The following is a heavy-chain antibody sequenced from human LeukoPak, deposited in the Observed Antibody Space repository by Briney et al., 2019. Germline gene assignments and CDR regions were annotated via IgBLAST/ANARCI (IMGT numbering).Heavy chain of an antibody. Sequence: GGSLRLSCAASGFTFSSYAMSWVRQAPGKGLEWVSAISGSGGSTYYADSVKGRFTISRDNSKNTLYLQMNSLRAEDTAVYYCAKCDRGYCSSTSCIDYWGQGTLATVSS. CDR3: AKCDRGYCSSTSCIDY. D-gene: IGHD2-2*01. CDR1: GFTFSSYA. J-gene: IGHJ4*02. CDR2: ISGSGGST. V-gene: IGHV3-23*01.